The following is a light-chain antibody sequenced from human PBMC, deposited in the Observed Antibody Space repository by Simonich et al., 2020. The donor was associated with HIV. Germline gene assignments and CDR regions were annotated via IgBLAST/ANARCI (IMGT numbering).Light chain of an antibody. CDR3: YSAADSNVI. Sequence: SYELTQPPSVSVSPGQTARITCSGDALPKQYAYWYQQKPGQAPVLVIYKDSARPSGNPERFSGSKSGTTVTLTISGAQVEDEADYYCYSAADSNVIFGGGTKLTVL. V-gene: IGLV3-27*01. CDR1: ALPKQY. CDR2: KDS. J-gene: IGLJ2*01.